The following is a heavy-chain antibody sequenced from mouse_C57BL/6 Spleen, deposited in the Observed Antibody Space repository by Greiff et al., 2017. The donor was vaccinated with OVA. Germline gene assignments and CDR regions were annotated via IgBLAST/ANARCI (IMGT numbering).Heavy chain of an antibody. CDR3: ARQAGYDGYSWFAY. CDR2: IDPNSGGT. J-gene: IGHJ3*01. Sequence: QVHVKQSGAELVKPGASVKLSCKASGYTFTSYWMHWVKQRPGRGLEWIGRIDPNSGGTKYNEKFKSKATLTVDKPSSTAYLQLSSLTAEDSAVYYGARQAGYDGYSWFAYWGQGTLVTVSA. CDR1: GYTFTSYW. D-gene: IGHD2-3*01. V-gene: IGHV1-72*01.